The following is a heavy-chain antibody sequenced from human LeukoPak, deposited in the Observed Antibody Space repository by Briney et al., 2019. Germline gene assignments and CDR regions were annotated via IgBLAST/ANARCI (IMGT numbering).Heavy chain of an antibody. V-gene: IGHV4-4*02. Sequence: SGTLSLTCAVSGGSISSSNWWSWVRQPPGKGLEWIGEIYHSGSTNYNPSLKSRVPISVDKSKNQFSLKLSSVTAADTAVYYCARDLLALAALGYFDLWGRGTLVTVSS. CDR2: IYHSGST. J-gene: IGHJ2*01. D-gene: IGHD3-3*02. CDR1: GGSISSSNW. CDR3: ARDLLALAALGYFDL.